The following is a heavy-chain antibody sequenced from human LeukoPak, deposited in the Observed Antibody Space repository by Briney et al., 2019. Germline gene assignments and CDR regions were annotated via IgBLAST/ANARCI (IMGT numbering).Heavy chain of an antibody. CDR1: GGSISGYY. V-gene: IGHV4-4*07. J-gene: IGHJ6*03. D-gene: IGHD6-19*01. CDR2: IYTSGST. Sequence: SETLSLTCTVSGGSISGYYWSWIRQPAGKGLEWIGRIYTSGSTNYNPSLKSRVTISVDTSKNQFSLKLSSVTAADTAVYYCARDFQVTTVGWSYYYYMDVWGKGTTVTISS. CDR3: ARDFQVTTVGWSYYYYMDV.